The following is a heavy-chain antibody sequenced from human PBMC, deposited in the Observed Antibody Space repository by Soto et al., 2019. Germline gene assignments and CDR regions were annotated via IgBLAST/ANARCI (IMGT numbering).Heavy chain of an antibody. CDR1: GGTFSSYA. Sequence: QVQLVQSGAEVKKPGSSVKVSCKASGGTFSSYAISWVRQAPGQGLEWMGGIIPIFGTANYAQKFQGRVTITADESTSTAYMELRSLRSEDTAVYYCASITGTTGSHNWYFDLWGRGTLVTVSS. V-gene: IGHV1-69*12. CDR2: IIPIFGTA. D-gene: IGHD1-7*01. CDR3: ASITGTTGSHNWYFDL. J-gene: IGHJ2*01.